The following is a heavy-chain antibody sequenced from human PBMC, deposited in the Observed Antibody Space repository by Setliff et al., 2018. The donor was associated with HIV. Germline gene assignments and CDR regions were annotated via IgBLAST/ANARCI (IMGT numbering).Heavy chain of an antibody. J-gene: IGHJ6*02. Sequence: LSLTCTVSGGSISSHYWGWIRQPPGKGLEWVGSVYYSGTTDYAAPVKGRFTISRDDSKSIAYLQMNSLKTEDTAVYYCTRDRYSSGWYGMDVWGQGTTVTVSS. V-gene: IGHV3-49*03. D-gene: IGHD6-19*01. CDR1: GGSISSHY. CDR2: VYYSGTT. CDR3: TRDRYSSGWYGMDV.